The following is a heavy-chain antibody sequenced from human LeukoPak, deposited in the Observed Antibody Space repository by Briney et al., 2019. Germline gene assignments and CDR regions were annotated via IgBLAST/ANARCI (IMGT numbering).Heavy chain of an antibody. CDR1: GLSFSNYW. D-gene: IGHD3-16*01. Sequence: GGSQRLSCEVSGLSFSNYWMHWVRQAPGKGLVWVARTNLHGTTVDYADSVKGRFTISRDNAKNILFLRMNSLRAEDTAVYYCASAYTYVRLGDHWGQGTLVTVSS. CDR2: TNLHGTTV. J-gene: IGHJ4*02. V-gene: IGHV3-74*01. CDR3: ASAYTYVRLGDH.